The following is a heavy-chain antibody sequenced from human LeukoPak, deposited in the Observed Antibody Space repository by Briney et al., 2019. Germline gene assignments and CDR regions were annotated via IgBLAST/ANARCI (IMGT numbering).Heavy chain of an antibody. CDR1: GFTFSSYA. CDR2: ISGSGGST. Sequence: PGGPLRLSCAASGFTFSSYAMSWVRQAPGKGLEWVSAISGSGGSTYYADSVKGRFTISRDNSKNTLYLQMNSLRAEDTAVYYCAKDPNYDSSGYPLDYWGQGTLVTVSS. CDR3: AKDPNYDSSGYPLDY. V-gene: IGHV3-23*01. D-gene: IGHD3-22*01. J-gene: IGHJ4*02.